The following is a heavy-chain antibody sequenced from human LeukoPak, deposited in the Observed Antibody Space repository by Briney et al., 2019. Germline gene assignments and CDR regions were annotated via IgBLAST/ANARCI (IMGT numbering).Heavy chain of an antibody. J-gene: IGHJ4*02. CDR2: ISAYNGNT. CDR3: ARDEVAMAGTERDY. CDR1: GYTFTSYG. D-gene: IGHD6-19*01. Sequence: ASVKVSCKASGYTFTSYGISWVRQAPGQGLEGMGWISAYNGNTNYAQKLQSRVTMTTDTSTSTVYMELRSLRSDDTAVYYCARDEVAMAGTERDYRGQGTLVSDCS. V-gene: IGHV1-18*04.